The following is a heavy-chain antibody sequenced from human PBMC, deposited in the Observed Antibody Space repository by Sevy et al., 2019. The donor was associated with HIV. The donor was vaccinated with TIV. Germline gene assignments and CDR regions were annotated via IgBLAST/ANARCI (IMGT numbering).Heavy chain of an antibody. J-gene: IGHJ6*02. Sequence: GGSLRLSCTASGFTFSSAWMSWVRQAPGKGLEWVGRIKSEFDGGAIDYAAPVKGRLNISREDSKNTAYLQMNSLKTEDTAVYYCITDPAYRGYDEEVINYYFYGMDVWGQGTTVTVSS. CDR2: IKSEFDGGAI. CDR3: ITDPAYRGYDEEVINYYFYGMDV. V-gene: IGHV3-15*01. CDR1: GFTFSSAW. D-gene: IGHD5-12*01.